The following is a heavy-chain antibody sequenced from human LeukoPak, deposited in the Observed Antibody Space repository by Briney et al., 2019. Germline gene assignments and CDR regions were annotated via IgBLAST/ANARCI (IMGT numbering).Heavy chain of an antibody. V-gene: IGHV4-39*01. D-gene: IGHD3-3*01. J-gene: IGHJ4*02. Sequence: SETLSLTRTVSGGSISSSSYYWGWIRQPPGKGLEWIGSIYYSGSTYYNPSLKSRVTISVDTSKSQFSLKLSSVTAADTAVYYCARRGYDFWSGYYHDYWGRGTLVTVSS. CDR2: IYYSGST. CDR1: GGSISSSSYY. CDR3: ARRGYDFWSGYYHDY.